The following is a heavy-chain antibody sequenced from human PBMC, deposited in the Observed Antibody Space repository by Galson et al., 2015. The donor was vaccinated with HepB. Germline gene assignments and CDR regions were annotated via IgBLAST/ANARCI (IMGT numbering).Heavy chain of an antibody. D-gene: IGHD2-21*01. Sequence: SVKVSCKASGAAFDGYGFSWVRQAPGQGLEWMGGIIPIFDIANFTQKFQGRVTFTSDKSTSTTYMELSNLRSEDTAIYFCARASYCAGNSCYLGRGLNWYFDLWGRGTLVTVSS. CDR1: GAAFDGYG. CDR3: ARASYCAGNSCYLGRGLNWYFDL. J-gene: IGHJ2*01. V-gene: IGHV1-69*10. CDR2: IIPIFDIA.